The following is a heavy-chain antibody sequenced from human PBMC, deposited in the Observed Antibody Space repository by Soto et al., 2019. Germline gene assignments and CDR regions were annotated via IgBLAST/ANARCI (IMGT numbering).Heavy chain of an antibody. CDR3: TRGPTHGAFDI. CDR2: ISIDGSRK. CDR1: GFSFSSSD. V-gene: IGHV3-30*03. J-gene: IGHJ3*02. Sequence: QVYLEESGGGVVQPGRSLRLSCVASGFSFSSSDMHWVRQAPGKGLEWVAHISIDGSRKYYADSVKGRFIVSRENSKDTLYLQINSLRPEEAALYYCTRGPTHGAFDIWGQGTMVTVSS.